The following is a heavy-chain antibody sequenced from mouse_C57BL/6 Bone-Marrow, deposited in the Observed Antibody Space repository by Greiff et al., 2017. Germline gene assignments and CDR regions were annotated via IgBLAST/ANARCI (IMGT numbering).Heavy chain of an antibody. D-gene: IGHD1-2*01. CDR2: ISDGGSYT. CDR3: AREDYYRSDYAMDY. V-gene: IGHV5-4*01. J-gene: IGHJ4*01. Sequence: DVKLVESGGGLVKPGGSLKLSCAASGFTFSSYAMSWVRQTPEKRLEWVATISDGGSYTYYPDNVKGRFTISRDNAKNNLYLQMSHLKSEDTAMYYCAREDYYRSDYAMDYWGQGTSVTVSS. CDR1: GFTFSSYA.